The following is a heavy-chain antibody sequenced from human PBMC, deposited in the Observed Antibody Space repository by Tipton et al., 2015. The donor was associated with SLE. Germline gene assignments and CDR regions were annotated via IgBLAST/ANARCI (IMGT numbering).Heavy chain of an antibody. J-gene: IGHJ4*02. CDR1: GGSISSGSYY. CDR3: ARHQVQGAEVDY. D-gene: IGHD3-10*01. CDR2: IYTSGST. Sequence: TLSLTCTVSGGSISSGSYYWSWIRQPAGKGLEWIGRIYTSGSTNYNPSLKSRVTISVDTSKNQFSLKLSSVTAADTAVYYCARHQVQGAEVDYWGQGTLVTVSS. V-gene: IGHV4-61*02.